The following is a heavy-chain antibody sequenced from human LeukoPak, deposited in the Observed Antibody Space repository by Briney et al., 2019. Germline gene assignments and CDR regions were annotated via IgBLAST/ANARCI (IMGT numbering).Heavy chain of an antibody. CDR3: ARVYSGSYSYYSDY. CDR2: ISSSGSTI. J-gene: IGHJ4*02. Sequence: GGSLRLSCAASGFTFSSYEMNWVRQAPGKGLEWVSYISSSGSTIYYADSVKGRFTISRDNAKNSLYLQMNSLRAEDTAVYYCARVYSGSYSYYSDYWGQGTLVTVSS. V-gene: IGHV3-48*03. CDR1: GFTFSSYE. D-gene: IGHD1-26*01.